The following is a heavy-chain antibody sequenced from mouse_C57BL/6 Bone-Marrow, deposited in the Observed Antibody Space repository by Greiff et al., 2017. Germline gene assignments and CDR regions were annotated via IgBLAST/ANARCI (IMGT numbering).Heavy chain of an antibody. Sequence: VQLQQSGAELARPGASVKLSCKASGYTFTSYGISWVKQRTGQGLEWIGEIYPRSGNTYYNEKFKGKATLTADKSSSTAYMELRSLTSEDSAVYFCARDYGSSYWYVDVGGTGTTVTVSS. CDR3: ARDYGSSYWYVDV. D-gene: IGHD1-1*01. CDR1: GYTFTSYG. J-gene: IGHJ1*03. CDR2: IYPRSGNT. V-gene: IGHV1-81*01.